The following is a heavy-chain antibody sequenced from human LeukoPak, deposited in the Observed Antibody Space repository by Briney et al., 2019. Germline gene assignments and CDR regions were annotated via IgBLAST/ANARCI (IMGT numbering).Heavy chain of an antibody. CDR2: INHSGST. CDR3: AIGRRGVGPVDY. Sequence: SETLSLTCAVYGGSFSGYYWSWIRQPPGKGLEWIGEINHSGSTNYNPSLKSRVTISVDTSKNQFSLKLSSVTAADTAVYYCAIGRRGVGPVDYWGQGTLVTVSS. CDR1: GGSFSGYY. V-gene: IGHV4-34*01. J-gene: IGHJ4*02. D-gene: IGHD3-10*01.